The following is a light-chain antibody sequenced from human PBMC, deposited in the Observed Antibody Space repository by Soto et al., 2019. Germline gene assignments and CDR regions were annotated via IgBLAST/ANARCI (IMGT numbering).Light chain of an antibody. V-gene: IGLV7-46*01. Sequence: QAVVTQESSLTVSPGETVTLTCDSSIDTVTTSHWPYWFQQKPGQAPKTLIYDTTNRHSWTPARFSGSILGGKAALILSGAQPEDEAEYYCLLSYNGAPAVFGGGTQLTVL. J-gene: IGLJ7*01. CDR2: DTT. CDR3: LLSYNGAPAV. CDR1: IDTVTTSHW.